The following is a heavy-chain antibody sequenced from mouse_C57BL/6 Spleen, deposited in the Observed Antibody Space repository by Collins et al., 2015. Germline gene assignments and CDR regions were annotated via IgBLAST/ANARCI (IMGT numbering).Heavy chain of an antibody. J-gene: IGHJ2*01. Sequence: EYMGYISNGGGSTYYPDTVKGRFTISRDNAKNTLYLQMSSLKSEDTAMYYCARLPLYYGSSYVYFDYWGQGTTLTVSS. CDR3: ARLPLYYGSSYVYFDY. D-gene: IGHD1-1*01. V-gene: IGHV5-12-2*01. CDR2: ISNGGGST.